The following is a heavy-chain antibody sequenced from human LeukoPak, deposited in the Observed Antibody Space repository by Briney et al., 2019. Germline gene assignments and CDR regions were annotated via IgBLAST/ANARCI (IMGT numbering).Heavy chain of an antibody. CDR3: TRFGSSTTPLFDY. CDR1: GYTFTASY. Sequence: GPSVTVSCTASGYTFTASYMHWVRQAPRQGLGWMGGMNPNRGGTNYAQKSQCRVTMTMATTITTAPFDLNRTISDATAVSYCTRFGSSTTPLFDYSGEGTLVTASS. J-gene: IGHJ4*02. V-gene: IGHV1-2*02. CDR2: MNPNRGGT. D-gene: IGHD1-26*01.